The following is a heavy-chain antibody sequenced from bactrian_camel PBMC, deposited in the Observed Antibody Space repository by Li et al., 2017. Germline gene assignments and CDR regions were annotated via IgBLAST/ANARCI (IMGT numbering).Heavy chain of an antibody. J-gene: IGHJ6*01. CDR2: IDSSGST. D-gene: IGHD3*01. V-gene: IGHV3S55*01. CDR1: GLVDTYC. Sequence: HVQLVESGGGSVEAGGSLRLSCEVIGLVDTYCMGWFRQAPGKEREGLATIDSSGSTAYADSVKGRFTISKDNAKNILYLQMDNLEPEDSATYRCAASWDVTARTALSNIARPEFGYWGQGTQVTVS. CDR3: AASWDVTARTALSNIARPEFGY.